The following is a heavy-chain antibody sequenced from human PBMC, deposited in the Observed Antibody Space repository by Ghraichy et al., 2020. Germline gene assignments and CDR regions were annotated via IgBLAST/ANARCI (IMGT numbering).Heavy chain of an antibody. J-gene: IGHJ6*02. CDR2: IKLDGSEK. D-gene: IGHD2-15*01. V-gene: IGHV3-7*01. Sequence: GGSLRLSCAASGFTSKSYWMNWVRQAPGKGLEWVANIKLDGSEKYYVDSVRGRFTISRDNANNSLYLQMSSLRAEDTAVYYCTRDPGWYYGMAVLGQGTTVTVSS. CDR3: TRDPGWYYGMAV. CDR1: GFTSKSYW.